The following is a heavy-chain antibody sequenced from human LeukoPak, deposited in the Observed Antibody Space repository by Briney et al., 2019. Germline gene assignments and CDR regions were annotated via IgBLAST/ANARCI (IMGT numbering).Heavy chain of an antibody. D-gene: IGHD1-20*01. CDR2: IRGSGDNT. CDR3: ARRRYNWNAIDY. V-gene: IGHV3-23*01. J-gene: IGHJ4*02. CDR1: GFTFSSCA. Sequence: GGSLRLSCAASGFTFSSCAMNWVRQAPGRGLEWVSAIRGSGDNTYYADSVRGRFTISRDNSKSTLYLQMNSLRAEDTAVYYCARRRYNWNAIDYWGQGTLVTVSS.